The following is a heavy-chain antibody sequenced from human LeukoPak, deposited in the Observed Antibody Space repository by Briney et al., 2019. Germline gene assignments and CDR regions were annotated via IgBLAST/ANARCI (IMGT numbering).Heavy chain of an antibody. CDR2: TYTSGTT. J-gene: IGHJ6*03. D-gene: IGHD2-15*01. V-gene: IGHV4-4*07. CDR3: ARESGEIGRSMDV. CDR1: GGSISSYF. Sequence: SETLSLTCFISGGSISSYFWSWVRQPAGKGLEWIGRTYTSGTTNYNTSLMSRVTLSLDTSKNQFSLKLTSVTAADTAVYYCARESGEIGRSMDVWGKGTPVTVSS.